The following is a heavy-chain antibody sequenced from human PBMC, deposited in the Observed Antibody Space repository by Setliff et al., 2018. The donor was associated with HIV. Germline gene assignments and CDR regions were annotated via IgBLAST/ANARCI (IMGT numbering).Heavy chain of an antibody. V-gene: IGHV4-4*07. D-gene: IGHD6-13*01. CDR3: ARDGFPDSTWRPTAL. Sequence: SETLSLTCTVSGGSISGFYWNWIRQSAGKGLQWIGHINTSGSTKYNPSLKSRLTMSVDSSGNQFSLTLTSVTAADTAVYYCARDGFPDSTWRPTALWGQGTLGTVSS. CDR2: INTSGST. J-gene: IGHJ4*02. CDR1: GGSISGFY.